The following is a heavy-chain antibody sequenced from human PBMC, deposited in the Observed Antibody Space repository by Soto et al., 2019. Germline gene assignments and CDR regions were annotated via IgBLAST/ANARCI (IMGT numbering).Heavy chain of an antibody. D-gene: IGHD1-1*01. V-gene: IGHV4-39*01. CDR1: GGSITSSSYF. CDR3: ARHRRETGTYAQPLDY. CDR2: ISFGGRT. J-gene: IGHJ4*02. Sequence: QLQQQESGPGLVKPSETLSLACTVSGGSITSSSYFWAWIRQPPGKGLEWIGSISFGGRTYHNPSLESRGTISLDTSRSQFFLELTSVTAADTAVYYCARHRRETGTYAQPLDYWGQGTVVTVSS.